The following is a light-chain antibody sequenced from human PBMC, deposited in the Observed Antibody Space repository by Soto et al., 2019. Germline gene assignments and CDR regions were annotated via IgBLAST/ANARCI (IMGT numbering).Light chain of an antibody. J-gene: IGKJ4*01. V-gene: IGKV3-11*01. CDR1: QSVSSY. CDR3: QQRSNWPLT. Sequence: EIVLSQSPATLSLSPGARATLSCTASQSVSSYVAWYQSKPGQAPRLLMYDASNRVIGIPARFSGSGSGTDFTLTISSLEPEDFAVYYCQQRSNWPLTCGGGTAVVI. CDR2: DAS.